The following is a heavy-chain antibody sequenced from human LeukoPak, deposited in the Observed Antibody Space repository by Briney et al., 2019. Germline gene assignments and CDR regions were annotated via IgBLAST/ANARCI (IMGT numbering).Heavy chain of an antibody. V-gene: IGHV4-61*01. J-gene: IGHJ4*02. CDR2: ISYTGIT. Sequence: SETLSLTCAVSGGSVNSGSYYWSWIRQHPGKGLEWIGYISYTGITNYNPSLKSRVTISVDTSKNQFSLNLNSVTAADTAVYYCATSQCGSDCYLAGDYWGQGTLVTVSS. CDR1: GGSVNSGSYY. CDR3: ATSQCGSDCYLAGDY. D-gene: IGHD2-21*02.